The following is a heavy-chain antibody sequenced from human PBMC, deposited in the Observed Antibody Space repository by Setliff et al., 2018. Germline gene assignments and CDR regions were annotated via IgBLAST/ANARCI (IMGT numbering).Heavy chain of an antibody. V-gene: IGHV3-30*09. Sequence: PGGSLRLSCAASGLTFSTYRFHWVRQAPGKGLGWVAVLFNDGINQYYAESVKGRFAISRDISKNTLYLQMNSLRAEDSAIYYCASSCSGSSCYAGLDYWGQGTLVTVLL. J-gene: IGHJ4*02. D-gene: IGHD2-15*01. CDR2: LFNDGINQ. CDR3: ASSCSGSSCYAGLDY. CDR1: GLTFSTYR.